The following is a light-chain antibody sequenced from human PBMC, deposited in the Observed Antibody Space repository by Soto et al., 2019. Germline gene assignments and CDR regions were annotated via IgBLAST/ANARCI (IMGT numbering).Light chain of an antibody. J-gene: IGKJ4*01. Sequence: DIVMTQSPDSLAVSLGERATSNCKSSQIFLYSSNNKNYLAWYQQKPGQPPKLLIYWASTRESGVPDRFSGSGSGTDFTLTISSLQAEDVAVYYCQQYYSTPLTFGGGTKVDIK. CDR3: QQYYSTPLT. V-gene: IGKV4-1*01. CDR1: QIFLYSSNNKNY. CDR2: WAS.